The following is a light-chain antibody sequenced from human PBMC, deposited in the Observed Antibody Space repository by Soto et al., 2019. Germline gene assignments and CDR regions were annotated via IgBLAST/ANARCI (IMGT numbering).Light chain of an antibody. Sequence: EIVLTQSPGTLSLSPGERATLSCRASQSVSSSYLAWYQQKLGQAPRLLIYDASSRATGIPDRFSGSGSGTDFTLTISRLEPEDFAVYYCQQYGSSRTFGQGTKEEIK. CDR3: QQYGSSRT. CDR1: QSVSSSY. J-gene: IGKJ1*01. CDR2: DAS. V-gene: IGKV3-20*01.